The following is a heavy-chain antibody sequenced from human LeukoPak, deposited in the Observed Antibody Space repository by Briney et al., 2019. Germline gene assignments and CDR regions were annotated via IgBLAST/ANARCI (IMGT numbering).Heavy chain of an antibody. CDR1: GGSISSGSYY. CDR3: ARAVIHSSSGSYWFDP. CDR2: IYTSGST. Sequence: SETLSLTCTVSGGSISSGSYYWSWIRQPAGKGLEWIGRIYTSGSTNYNPSLKSRVTISVDTSKNQFSLKLSSVTAADTAVYYCARAVIHSSSGSYWFDPWGQGTLVTVSS. J-gene: IGHJ5*02. D-gene: IGHD6-6*01. V-gene: IGHV4-61*02.